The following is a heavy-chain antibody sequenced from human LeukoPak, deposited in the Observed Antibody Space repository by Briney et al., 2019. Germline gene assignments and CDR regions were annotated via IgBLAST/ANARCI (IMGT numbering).Heavy chain of an antibody. J-gene: IGHJ4*02. CDR1: GFTFSSYN. V-gene: IGHV3-48*02. Sequence: GGSLRLSCAASGFTFSSYNMNWVRQAPGKGLEWVSYITSSSSTIYYADFVKGRFTISRDNAKNSLYLQMNSLRDEDTAVYYCAREYSSSSGSVSDYWGQGTLVTVSS. CDR2: ITSSSSTI. D-gene: IGHD6-6*01. CDR3: AREYSSSSGSVSDY.